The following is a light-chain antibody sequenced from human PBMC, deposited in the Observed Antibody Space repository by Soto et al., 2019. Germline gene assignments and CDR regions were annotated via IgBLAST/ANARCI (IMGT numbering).Light chain of an antibody. J-gene: IGKJ5*01. V-gene: IGKV1-39*01. CDR2: AAS. CDR1: QSISSY. Sequence: DIQMTKSPSSLSASVGDRVTITCRASQSISSYLNWYQQKPGKAPKLLIYAASSLQSGVPSRFSGSGSGTDFTLTISSLQPEDFATYYCQLSYSIPIAFGQGTRLEIK. CDR3: QLSYSIPIA.